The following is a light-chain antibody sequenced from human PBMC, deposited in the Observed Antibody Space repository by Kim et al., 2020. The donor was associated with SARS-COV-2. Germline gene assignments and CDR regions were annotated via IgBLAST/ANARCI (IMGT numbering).Light chain of an antibody. J-gene: IGKJ4*01. CDR1: QGISSY. Sequence: GDGVTITCRASQGISSYLAWYQQKPGKVPKLLIYAASTVQSGVPSRFSGSGSGTDFTLTITSLQPEDVATYYCQKYNSAPPTFGGGTKVDIK. V-gene: IGKV1-27*01. CDR2: AAS. CDR3: QKYNSAPPT.